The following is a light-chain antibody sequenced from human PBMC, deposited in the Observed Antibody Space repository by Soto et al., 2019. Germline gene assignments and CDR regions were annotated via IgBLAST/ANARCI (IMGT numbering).Light chain of an antibody. J-gene: IGLJ1*01. V-gene: IGLV2-11*01. CDR3: CSYAGSYTFV. CDR1: SSDVGGYNY. Sequence: QSVLTQPRSVSGSPGQSVTISCTGTSSDVGGYNYVPWYQQHPGKAPKLMIYDVSKRPSGVPDRFSGSKSGNTASLTISGLQAEDEADYYCCSYAGSYTFVFGTGPKLTVL. CDR2: DVS.